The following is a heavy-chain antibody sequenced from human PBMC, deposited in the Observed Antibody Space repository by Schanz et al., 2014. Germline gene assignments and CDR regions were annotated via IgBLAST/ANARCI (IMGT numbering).Heavy chain of an antibody. D-gene: IGHD6-13*01. CDR2: SASGGHT. CDR3: AKDIAPLAARPGYGMDV. V-gene: IGHV3-53*01. J-gene: IGHJ6*02. Sequence: DVQLVDSGGGLVQPGGSLRLSCAASGFTVSNSYIHWVRQAPGKGLEWVSGLSASGGHTYYAHSVKGRFTISRDNSNNTVYLQMNTLRAEDTAVYYCAKDIAPLAARPGYGMDVWGQGTTVTVSS. CDR1: GFTVSNSY.